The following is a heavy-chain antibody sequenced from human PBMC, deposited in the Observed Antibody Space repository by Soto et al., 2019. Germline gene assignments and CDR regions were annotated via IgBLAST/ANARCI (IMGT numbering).Heavy chain of an antibody. CDR2: IYTTVAT. D-gene: IGHD4-17*01. CDR1: GDSISRKY. Sequence: QVQLQESGPGLVKPSETLSLTCSVSGDSISRKYWSWLRQPAGRGLEWIGRIYTTVATNYHSSLKSRVSMSVDTSKNQFSLRLTSVTAADTAVYFCAMTVIAPSPYLDHWGQGLLVTVSS. V-gene: IGHV4-4*07. CDR3: AMTVIAPSPYLDH. J-gene: IGHJ4*02.